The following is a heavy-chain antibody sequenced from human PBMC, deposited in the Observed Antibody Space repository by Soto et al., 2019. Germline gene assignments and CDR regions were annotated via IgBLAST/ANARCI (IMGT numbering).Heavy chain of an antibody. D-gene: IGHD3-3*01. CDR2: ISSSSSSR. CDR3: ARDKEDYDFWSGYYRSYYYGMDV. Sequence: EVQLVESGGGLVKPGGSLRLSCAASGFTFSSYSMNWVRQAPGKGLEWVSSISSSSSSRYYADSVKGRFTISRDNAKNSLYLQMNSLRAEDTAVYYCARDKEDYDFWSGYYRSYYYGMDVWGQGTTVTVSS. CDR1: GFTFSSYS. V-gene: IGHV3-21*01. J-gene: IGHJ6*02.